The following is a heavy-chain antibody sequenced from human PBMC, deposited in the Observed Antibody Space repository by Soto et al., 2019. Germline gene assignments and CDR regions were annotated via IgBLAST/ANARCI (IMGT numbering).Heavy chain of an antibody. CDR2: INHSGST. CDR1: GGSFSGYY. J-gene: IGHJ4*02. Sequence: ASETLSLTCAVYGGSFSGYYWSWIRQPPGKGLEWIGEINHSGSTNYNPSLKSRVTISVDTSKNQFSLKLSSVTAADTAVYYCARGRSSSYDFDYWGQGTLVTVSS. CDR3: ARGRSSSYDFDY. D-gene: IGHD6-6*01. V-gene: IGHV4-34*01.